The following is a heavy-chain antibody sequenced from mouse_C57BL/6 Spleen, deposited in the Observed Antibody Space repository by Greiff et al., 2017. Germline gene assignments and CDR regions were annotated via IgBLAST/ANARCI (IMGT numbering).Heavy chain of an antibody. CDR1: GFTIKNTY. Sequence: VQLQQSVAELVRPGASVKLSCTASGFTIKNTYMHWVKQRPEQGLEWIGRIDPANGHTKYAPKFQGKATITADTSSNTASLQLSSLTSEDNAIDYCARDDYDSDFDDWGQGTTRTVSS. J-gene: IGHJ2*01. CDR2: IDPANGHT. V-gene: IGHV14-3*01. D-gene: IGHD2-4*01. CDR3: ARDDYDSDFDD.